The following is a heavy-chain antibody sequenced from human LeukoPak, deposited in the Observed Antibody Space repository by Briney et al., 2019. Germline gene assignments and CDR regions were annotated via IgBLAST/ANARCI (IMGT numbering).Heavy chain of an antibody. CDR3: AKGQERGGPSSLGSFDP. Sequence: GGSLRLSCAASGFNFDDYGMSWVRQAPGKGLEWVSGINWNGGSTGYADSVRGRFTISRDNSKNTLYLQMNSLRAEDTAVYYCAKGQERGGPSSLGSFDPWGQGTLVTVSS. V-gene: IGHV3-20*04. J-gene: IGHJ5*02. CDR1: GFNFDDYG. CDR2: INWNGGST. D-gene: IGHD6-13*01.